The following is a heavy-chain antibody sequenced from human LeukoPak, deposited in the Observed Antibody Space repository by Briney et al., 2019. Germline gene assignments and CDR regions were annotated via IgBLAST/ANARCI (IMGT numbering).Heavy chain of an antibody. Sequence: HPGGSLRLSCAASGFTFSDYWMHWVRQAPGKGLVWVSHISSDGTVTTYADSVKGRFTISRDNAKNTLYLQMNSLRAEDTAVYYCVRGRNLSVDYWGQGTLVTVSS. V-gene: IGHV3-74*01. J-gene: IGHJ4*02. CDR1: GFTFSDYW. D-gene: IGHD1-14*01. CDR3: VRGRNLSVDY. CDR2: ISSDGTVT.